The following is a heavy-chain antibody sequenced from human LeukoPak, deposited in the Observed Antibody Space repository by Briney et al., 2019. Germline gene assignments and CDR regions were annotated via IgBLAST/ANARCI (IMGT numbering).Heavy chain of an antibody. D-gene: IGHD2-2*01. Sequence: ASVKVSCRASGYTFTGYYMHWVRQAPGQGLEWMGWINPNSGGTNYAQKFQGRVTMTRDTSISTAYMELSRLRSDDTAVYYCARGMGVLVPAATWFDPWGQGTLVTVSS. CDR3: ARGMGVLVPAATWFDP. CDR1: GYTFTGYY. V-gene: IGHV1-2*02. CDR2: INPNSGGT. J-gene: IGHJ5*02.